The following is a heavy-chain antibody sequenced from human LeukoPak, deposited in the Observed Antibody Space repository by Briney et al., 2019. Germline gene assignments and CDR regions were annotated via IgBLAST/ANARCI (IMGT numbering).Heavy chain of an antibody. D-gene: IGHD1-26*01. CDR2: INHSGST. Sequence: PSETLSLTCAVYGGSFSGYYWSWIRQPPGKGLEWIGEINHSGSTNYNPSLKSRVTISVDTSKNQFSLKLSSVTAADTAVYYCARDRRGSYRFDYWGQGTLVTVSS. CDR1: GGSFSGYY. CDR3: ARDRRGSYRFDY. J-gene: IGHJ4*02. V-gene: IGHV4-34*01.